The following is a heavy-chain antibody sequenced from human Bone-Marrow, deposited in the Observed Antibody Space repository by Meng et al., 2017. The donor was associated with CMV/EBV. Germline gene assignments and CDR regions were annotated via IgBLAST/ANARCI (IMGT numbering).Heavy chain of an antibody. D-gene: IGHD3-3*01. V-gene: IGHV3-7*01. J-gene: IGHJ3*02. CDR1: GYSFASYW. Sequence: SCKGSGYSFASYWMSWVRQAPGKGLEWVANIKQDGSEKYYVDSVKGRFTISRDNAKNSLYLQMNSLRAEDTAVYYCARVPTYYDFWSGYPPGAFDIWGQGTMVTVSS. CDR2: IKQDGSEK. CDR3: ARVPTYYDFWSGYPPGAFDI.